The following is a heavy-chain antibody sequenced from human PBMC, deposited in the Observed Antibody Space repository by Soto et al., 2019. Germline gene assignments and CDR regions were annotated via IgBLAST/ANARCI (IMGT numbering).Heavy chain of an antibody. Sequence: QVQLVQSGAEVKKPGSSVKVSCKASGGTFGSNGITWARQAPGQGIEWMGGIIPIFGTTNYAQKFQGRVTITADESTSTAYVELSSLSSEDTAVYYCARGTAYSGSALHYKYYYGMDVWGQGTTVTVSS. CDR3: ARGTAYSGSALHYKYYYGMDV. CDR1: GGTFGSNG. CDR2: IIPIFGTT. D-gene: IGHD5-12*01. V-gene: IGHV1-69*01. J-gene: IGHJ6*02.